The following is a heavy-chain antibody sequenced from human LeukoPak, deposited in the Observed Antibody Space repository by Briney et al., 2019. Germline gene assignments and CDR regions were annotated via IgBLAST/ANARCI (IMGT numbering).Heavy chain of an antibody. D-gene: IGHD1-26*01. CDR1: GGTFSSYA. J-gene: IGHJ4*02. CDR2: IIPIFGTA. Sequence: SVKVSCKASGGTFSSYAISWVRQAPGQGLEWMGGIIPIFGTANYAQKFQGRVTITADESTSTAYMELSSLRSEDTAVYYCARSPTVGATSGYWGQGTLVTVSS. CDR3: ARSPTVGATSGY. V-gene: IGHV1-69*01.